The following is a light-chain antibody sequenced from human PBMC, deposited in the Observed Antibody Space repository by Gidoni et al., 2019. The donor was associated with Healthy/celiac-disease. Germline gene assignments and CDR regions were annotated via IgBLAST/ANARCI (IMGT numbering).Light chain of an antibody. J-gene: IGKJ3*01. V-gene: IGKV3-11*01. CDR2: DAS. CDR3: QQRSNWPPWFT. CDR1: PSVSSY. Sequence: EIVLTQSPATLSLSPGERATLSCRASPSVSSYLAWYQQKPGQAPSLLIYDASTRATGIPARFSGSGSGTDFTLTISSLEPEDFAVYYCQQRSNWPPWFTFGPGTKVDIK.